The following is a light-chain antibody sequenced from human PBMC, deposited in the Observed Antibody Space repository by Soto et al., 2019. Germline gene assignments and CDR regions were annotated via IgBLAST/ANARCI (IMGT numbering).Light chain of an antibody. CDR2: YAS. Sequence: DIQMTQSPSSVSASVGDRFTITCRASKGSSSLLAWYQKKPGKAPKLLIYYASNLENGVPSRFSGSGSGPDFTLTISSLQPEDFATYFCQQADSFPWTFGQGTKVEL. J-gene: IGKJ1*01. CDR3: QQADSFPWT. V-gene: IGKV1D-12*01. CDR1: KGSSSL.